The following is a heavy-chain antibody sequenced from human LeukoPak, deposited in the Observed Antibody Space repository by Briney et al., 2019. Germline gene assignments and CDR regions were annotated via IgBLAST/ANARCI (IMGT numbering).Heavy chain of an antibody. D-gene: IGHD4-17*01. CDR2: IHHSGST. J-gene: IGHJ4*02. CDR3: AATVTPGAFDY. Sequence: PSGTLSLTCAVSGGSISSSNWWSWVRQPPGKGLEWIGEIHHSGSTNYNPSLKSRLTISVDKSKNQFSLNLSSVTAADTAVYYCAATVTPGAFDYWGQGTLVTVSS. CDR1: GGSISSSNW. V-gene: IGHV4-4*02.